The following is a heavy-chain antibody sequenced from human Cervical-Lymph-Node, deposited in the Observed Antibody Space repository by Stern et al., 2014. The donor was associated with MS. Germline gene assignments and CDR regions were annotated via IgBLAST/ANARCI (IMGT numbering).Heavy chain of an antibody. CDR3: ARDRGLTHYFYGMDV. V-gene: IGHV3-30*03. CDR1: GFTFSDYG. CDR2: ATYDGSEQ. J-gene: IGHJ6*02. Sequence: QVQLVQSGGGVVQPGKSLRLSCAASGFTFSDYGLHWVRQAPGKGLEWVALATYDGSEQYYADSVKGRFTVSRDNSKNTVLLQMNGLRPEDTAVYFCARDRGLTHYFYGMDVWGQGTTVTVSS. D-gene: IGHD3-10*01.